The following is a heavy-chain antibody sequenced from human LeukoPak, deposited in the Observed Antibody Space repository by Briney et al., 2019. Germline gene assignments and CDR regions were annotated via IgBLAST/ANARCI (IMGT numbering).Heavy chain of an antibody. D-gene: IGHD3-22*01. CDR2: INSDGSTT. Sequence: GGSLRLSCAASGFTFSTYWMHWVRQGPGKGLVWVARINSDGSTTTYADSVKGRFTISRDSSRNTLYLQMNSLRAEDTAVYYCAKDGTGGYYYLDYWGQGTLVTVSS. CDR3: AKDGTGGYYYLDY. V-gene: IGHV3-74*01. CDR1: GFTFSTYW. J-gene: IGHJ4*02.